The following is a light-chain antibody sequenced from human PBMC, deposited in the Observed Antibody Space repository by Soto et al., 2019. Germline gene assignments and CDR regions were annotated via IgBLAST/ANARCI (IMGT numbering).Light chain of an antibody. Sequence: DIQMTQSPSSVSASVGDRVTITCRASQAISTWLAWYQQKPGNAPKLLIYAASNLQTGVPSRFSGSGSGTEFTLTISSLQPEDFATYYCQQANTFPRTFGQGTKEEIK. CDR2: AAS. J-gene: IGKJ1*01. V-gene: IGKV1D-12*01. CDR1: QAISTW. CDR3: QQANTFPRT.